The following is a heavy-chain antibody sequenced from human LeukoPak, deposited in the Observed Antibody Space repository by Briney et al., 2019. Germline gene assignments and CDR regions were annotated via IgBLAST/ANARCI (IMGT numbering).Heavy chain of an antibody. CDR3: ARAYYYGSGRRYYFDY. D-gene: IGHD3-10*01. Sequence: SLKVSCKASGGTFSSYAISWVRQAPGQRLEWMGGIIPIFGTANYAQKFQGRVTITADKSTSTAYMELSSLRSEDTAVYYCARAYYYGSGRRYYFDYWGQGTLVTVSS. CDR2: IIPIFGTA. CDR1: GGTFSSYA. J-gene: IGHJ4*02. V-gene: IGHV1-69*06.